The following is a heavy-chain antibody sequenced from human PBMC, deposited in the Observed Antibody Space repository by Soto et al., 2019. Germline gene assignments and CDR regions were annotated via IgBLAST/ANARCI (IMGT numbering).Heavy chain of an antibody. V-gene: IGHV3-74*01. CDR1: GFTFSSYW. CDR2: INSDGSST. CDR3: ARDLEILWFGAPEYYFDY. Sequence: EVQLVESGGGLVQPGWSLRLSCAASGFTFSSYWMHWVRQAPGKGLVWVSRINSDGSSTSYADSVKGRFTISRDNAKNTLYLQMNSLRAEDTAVYYCARDLEILWFGAPEYYFDYWGQGTLVTVSS. D-gene: IGHD3-10*01. J-gene: IGHJ4*02.